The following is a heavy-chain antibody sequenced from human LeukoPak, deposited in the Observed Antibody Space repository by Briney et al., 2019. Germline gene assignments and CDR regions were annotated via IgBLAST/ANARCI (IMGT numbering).Heavy chain of an antibody. CDR1: GFTFSSYS. V-gene: IGHV3-23*01. D-gene: IGHD3-22*01. J-gene: IGHJ4*02. CDR3: AKDGYYDSSGQTDY. Sequence: TGGSLRLSCAASGFTFSSYSMSWVRQAPGKGLEWVSAISGSGGSTYYADSVKGRFTISRDNSKNTLYLQMNSQRAEDTAVYYCAKDGYYDSSGQTDYWGQGTLVTVSS. CDR2: ISGSGGST.